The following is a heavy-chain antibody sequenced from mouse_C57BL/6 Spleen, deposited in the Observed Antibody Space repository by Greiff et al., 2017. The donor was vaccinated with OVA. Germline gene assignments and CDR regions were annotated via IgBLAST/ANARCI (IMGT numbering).Heavy chain of an antibody. J-gene: IGHJ2*01. D-gene: IGHD1-1*01. V-gene: IGHV1-64*01. CDR2: IHPDSGST. CDR1: GYTFTSYW. Sequence: QVQLKQPGAELVKPGASVTLSCKASGYTFTSYWMHWVKQRPGQGLEWIGMIHPDSGSTNYTAQFKSKATLTVDKSSSTAYRLLSSRTSDDSTVYYCARGWITTVVAPYIDYWGQGTTLTVSS. CDR3: ARGWITTVVAPYIDY.